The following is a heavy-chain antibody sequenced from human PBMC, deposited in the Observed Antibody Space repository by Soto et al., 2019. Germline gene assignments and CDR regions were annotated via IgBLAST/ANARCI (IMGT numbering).Heavy chain of an antibody. D-gene: IGHD7-27*01. CDR3: ARNRRETGDFDY. V-gene: IGHV1-8*01. J-gene: IGHJ4*02. CDR1: GDTFINYD. Sequence: VQLVQSVAEVKKPGASVKVSCKASGDTFINYDINWVRQATGQGLEWMGGMNPNSGDTGYAQKFQGRVSMTRNAAISTAFMELSSLESDDTAVYYCARNRRETGDFDYWGQGTLVTVSS. CDR2: MNPNSGDT.